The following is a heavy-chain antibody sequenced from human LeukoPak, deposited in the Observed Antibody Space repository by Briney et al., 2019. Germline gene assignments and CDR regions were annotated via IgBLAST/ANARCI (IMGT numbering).Heavy chain of an antibody. D-gene: IGHD2-15*01. CDR1: GFTFSSYW. CDR2: IKQDGSEK. V-gene: IGHV3-7*05. Sequence: GGSLRLSCAASGFTFSSYWMNWVRQAPGKGLEWVANIKQDGSEKNYVDSVKGRFTISRDNAKNSLYLQMNSLRAEDTAVYYCAREVPLYGGYCSGGSFSIQETYNYYGMDVWGQGTTVTVSS. CDR3: AREVPLYGGYCSGGSFSIQETYNYYGMDV. J-gene: IGHJ6*02.